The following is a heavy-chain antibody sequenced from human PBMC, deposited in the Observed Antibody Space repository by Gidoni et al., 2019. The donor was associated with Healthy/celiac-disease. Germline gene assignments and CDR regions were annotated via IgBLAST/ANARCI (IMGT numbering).Heavy chain of an antibody. D-gene: IGHD2-15*01. J-gene: IGHJ4*02. Sequence: QVQLVESGGGVVQPGRSLRLSCAASGFTFSSYAMHWVRQAPGKGLEWVAVISYDGSNKYYADSVKGRFTISRDNFKNTLYLQMNSLRAEDTAVYYCARAPRVVVAATVSYFDYWGQGTLVTVSS. CDR2: ISYDGSNK. V-gene: IGHV3-30-3*01. CDR1: GFTFSSYA. CDR3: ARAPRVVVAATVSYFDY.